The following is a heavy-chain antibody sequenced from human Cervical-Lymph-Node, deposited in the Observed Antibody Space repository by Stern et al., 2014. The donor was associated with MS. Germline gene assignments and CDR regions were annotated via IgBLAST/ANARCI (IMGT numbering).Heavy chain of an antibody. CDR1: DYDFTSYW. Sequence: DQLVQSGAEVKKPGESLKISCKTSDYDFTSYWIAWVRQMPGKGLEWIVIIYPSLSHPRYSPSFQCQVSISADKSLTTAYLHWISLKASVTAMYFCARSARRYGMDVWGPRTTVTVSS. CDR3: ARSARRYGMDV. CDR2: IYPSLSHP. V-gene: IGHV5-51*01. J-gene: IGHJ6*02.